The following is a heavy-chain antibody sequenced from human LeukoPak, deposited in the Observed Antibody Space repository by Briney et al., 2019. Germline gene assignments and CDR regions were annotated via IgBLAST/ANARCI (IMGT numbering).Heavy chain of an antibody. CDR1: GFTFTSYA. CDR3: AKGHYYGSGNFYNY. V-gene: IGHV3-23*01. CDR2: ISGSGSST. J-gene: IGHJ4*02. D-gene: IGHD3-10*01. Sequence: GGSLRLSCAASGFTFTSYAMNWVRQAPGKGLEWVSTISGSGSSTYYVDSVKGRFTISRDNSKNTLYLQMNSLRAEDTAVYYCAKGHYYGSGNFYNYWGQGTLVTVSS.